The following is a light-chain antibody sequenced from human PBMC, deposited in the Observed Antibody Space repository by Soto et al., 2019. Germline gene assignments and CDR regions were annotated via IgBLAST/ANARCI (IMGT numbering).Light chain of an antibody. V-gene: IGKV3-15*01. Sequence: EIVMTQSPATLSVSPGEGVTLSCGASQTVTSNLAWYQQRPGQTPRLLIYDASTRATGIPARFSGSGSGTEFTLTISRLLSEDFAVYYCQQYNNWPQVTFGQGTRLEIK. CDR2: DAS. CDR1: QTVTSN. J-gene: IGKJ5*01. CDR3: QQYNNWPQVT.